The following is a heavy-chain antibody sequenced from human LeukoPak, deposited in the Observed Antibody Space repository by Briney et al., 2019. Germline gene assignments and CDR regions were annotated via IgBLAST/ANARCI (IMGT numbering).Heavy chain of an antibody. V-gene: IGHV1-2*02. CDR3: ARGIFGPTPPHDA. J-gene: IGHJ5*02. CDR2: INPNSGGT. D-gene: IGHD3/OR15-3a*01. CDR1: GYTFTGYY. Sequence: SVKVSCKASGYTFTGYYIHWVRQAPGQGLEGMGWINPNSGGTNYPQKFQGRVTMTRDTSISKAYMELSRLRSDDTAVYYCARGIFGPTPPHDAWGQGTLVTVSS.